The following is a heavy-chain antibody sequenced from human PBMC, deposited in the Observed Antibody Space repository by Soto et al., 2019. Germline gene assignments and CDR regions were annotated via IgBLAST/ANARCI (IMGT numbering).Heavy chain of an antibody. CDR1: GGTFSSYA. D-gene: IGHD3-10*01. CDR2: IIPIFGTA. Sequence: QVQLVQSGAEVKKPGSSVKVSCKASGGTFSSYAISWVRQAPGQGLEWMGGIIPIFGTANYAQKFQGRVTITADESTSTAYMELSSLRSEDTAVYCCAKGEGTRGGSGSYCDYWGQGTLVTVSS. CDR3: AKGEGTRGGSGSYCDY. J-gene: IGHJ4*02. V-gene: IGHV1-69*01.